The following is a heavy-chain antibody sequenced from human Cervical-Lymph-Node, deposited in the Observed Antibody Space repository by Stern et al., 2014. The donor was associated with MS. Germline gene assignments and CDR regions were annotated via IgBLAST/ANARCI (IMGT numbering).Heavy chain of an antibody. V-gene: IGHV3-11*01. Sequence: VQLVESGGGLVKPGGSLSLSCEAYGFNFRDSDMNWIRQAPGKGLEWVSGIRGTGNTISNAASVGGRFTISRDKTKKSLYLQMNSLRVEDTAVYYCARTYYGGNSGLGYWGQGALVTGSS. CDR3: ARTYYGGNSGLGY. CDR1: GFNFRDSD. J-gene: IGHJ4*02. D-gene: IGHD4-23*01. CDR2: IRGTGNTI.